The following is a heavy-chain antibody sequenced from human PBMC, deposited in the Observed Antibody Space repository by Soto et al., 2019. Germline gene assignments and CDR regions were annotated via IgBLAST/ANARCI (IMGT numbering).Heavy chain of an antibody. D-gene: IGHD5-12*01. CDR2: IIPIFGTA. CDR3: ARADIVATIVGYYDYGMDV. CDR1: GGTFSSYA. V-gene: IGHV1-69*12. Sequence: QVQLVQSGAEVKKPGSSVKVSCKASGGTFSSYAISWVRQAPGQGLEWMGGIIPIFGTANYAQKFQGRVTITADESTSTAYMDLSSLRSEDTAVYYCARADIVATIVGYYDYGMDVWGQGTTVTVSS. J-gene: IGHJ6*02.